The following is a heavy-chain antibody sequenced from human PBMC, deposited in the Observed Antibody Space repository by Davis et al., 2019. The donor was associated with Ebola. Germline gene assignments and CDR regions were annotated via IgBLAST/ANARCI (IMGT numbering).Heavy chain of an antibody. J-gene: IGHJ4*02. CDR3: AKTRCATCHSPDS. CDR2: ISSSGDST. CDR1: GFTFSTYV. Sequence: PGGSLRLSCAASGFTFSTYVMTWVRQAPGKGLEWVSAISSSGDSTYYADPVKGRFTISRDNSKNTLYVQVNSLRAEDTAIYYCAKTRCATCHSPDSWGQGTLVTVSS. V-gene: IGHV3-23*01.